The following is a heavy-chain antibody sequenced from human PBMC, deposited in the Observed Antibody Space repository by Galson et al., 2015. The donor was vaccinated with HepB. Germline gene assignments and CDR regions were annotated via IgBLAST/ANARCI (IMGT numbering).Heavy chain of an antibody. Sequence: SVKVSCKASGYTFTSYDITWVRQAPGQGLEWMAWISGYNGNTNFAQKFQGRITTTTDTSTNTAYMELRNLRSDDTAVYYCARHVGFLEWSGYRYYMDVWGKGTTVTVSS. CDR3: ARHVGFLEWSGYRYYMDV. CDR2: ISGYNGNT. CDR1: GYTFTSYD. D-gene: IGHD3-3*01. V-gene: IGHV1-18*01. J-gene: IGHJ6*03.